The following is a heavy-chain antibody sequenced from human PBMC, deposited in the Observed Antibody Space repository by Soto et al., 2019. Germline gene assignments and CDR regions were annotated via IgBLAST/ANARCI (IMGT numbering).Heavy chain of an antibody. V-gene: IGHV3-33*01. J-gene: IGHJ4*02. CDR1: GFTFSSYG. CDR2: IWYDGSNK. CDR3: ARDPTPPQYYYDSSGPKNYYFDY. D-gene: IGHD3-22*01. Sequence: GGSLRLSCAASGFTFSSYGMHWVRQAPGKGLEWVAVIWYDGSNKYYADSVKGRFTISRDNSKNTLYLQMNSLRAEDTAVYYCARDPTPPQYYYDSSGPKNYYFDYWGQGTLVTVSS.